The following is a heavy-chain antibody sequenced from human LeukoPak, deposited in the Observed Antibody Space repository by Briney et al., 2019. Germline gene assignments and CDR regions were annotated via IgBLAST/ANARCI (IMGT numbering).Heavy chain of an antibody. CDR3: ARSWGQIWSDY. V-gene: IGHV3-53*01. CDR1: GITVSSNY. D-gene: IGHD7-27*01. Sequence: GGSLRLSCAASGITVSSNYMSWFRQAPGKGLEWVSIMSSAGSTYYADSVKGRFTSSRDNSRNTLYLQMNSLSAEDTAVYYCARSWGQIWSDYWGQGTLVTVSS. CDR2: MSSAGST. J-gene: IGHJ4*02.